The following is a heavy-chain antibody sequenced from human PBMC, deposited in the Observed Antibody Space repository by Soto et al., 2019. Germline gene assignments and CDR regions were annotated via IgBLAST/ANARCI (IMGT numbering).Heavy chain of an antibody. V-gene: IGHV1-18*01. J-gene: IGHJ3*02. Sequence: QVQLVQSGAEVKKPGASVKVSCKASGYTFTSYGISWVRQAPGQGLEWMGWISAYNGNTNYAQKLQGRVTMTTDTATSTAYMELRSRRSDDTAVYYCARDTYYDCSGYYYLDAFDIWGQGTMVTVSS. CDR3: ARDTYYDCSGYYYLDAFDI. D-gene: IGHD3-22*01. CDR1: GYTFTSYG. CDR2: ISAYNGNT.